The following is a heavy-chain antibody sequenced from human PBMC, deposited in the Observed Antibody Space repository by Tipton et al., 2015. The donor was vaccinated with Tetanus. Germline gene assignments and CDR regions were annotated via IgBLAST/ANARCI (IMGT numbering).Heavy chain of an antibody. V-gene: IGHV1-18*01. D-gene: IGHD6-19*01. CDR3: ARDPSSGWSVYYFDY. CDR2: ISAYNGNT. CDR1: GYTFTSYG. Sequence: QSGPEVKKPGASVKVSCKASGYTFTSYGISWVRQAPGQGLEWMGWISAYNGNTNYAQKLQGRVTMTTDTSTSTAYMEPRSLRSDDTAVYYCARDPSSGWSVYYFDYWGQGTLVTVSS. J-gene: IGHJ4*02.